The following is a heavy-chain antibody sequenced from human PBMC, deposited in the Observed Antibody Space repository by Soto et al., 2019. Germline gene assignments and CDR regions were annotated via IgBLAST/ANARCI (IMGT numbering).Heavy chain of an antibody. CDR3: VRVLKSIGWDNDVFDI. Sequence: GGSQRLSCAASGFSLSGYWMHWVRQAPGKGLVWVSRIDTYGSATKYADSVEGRFSISKDNAENTLYLQMNNLRADDTAVYYCVRVLKSIGWDNDVFDIWGQGTMVTVSS. V-gene: IGHV3-74*01. J-gene: IGHJ3*02. CDR2: IDTYGSAT. D-gene: IGHD6-19*01. CDR1: GFSLSGYW.